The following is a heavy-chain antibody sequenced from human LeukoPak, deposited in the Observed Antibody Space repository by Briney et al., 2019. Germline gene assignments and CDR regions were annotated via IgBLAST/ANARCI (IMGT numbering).Heavy chain of an antibody. CDR3: ARDRQWLAEIIDY. Sequence: ASVKVSCKASGYTFTGYYMHWVRQAPGQGLEWMGWINPNSGGTNYAQKFQGRVTMTRDTSISTAYMELSRLRSDDTAVYYCARDRQWLAEIIDYWGQGTLVTVSS. V-gene: IGHV1-2*02. D-gene: IGHD6-19*01. J-gene: IGHJ4*02. CDR1: GYTFTGYY. CDR2: INPNSGGT.